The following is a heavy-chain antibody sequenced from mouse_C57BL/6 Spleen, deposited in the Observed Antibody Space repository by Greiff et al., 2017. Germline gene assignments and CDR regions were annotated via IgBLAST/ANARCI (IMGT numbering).Heavy chain of an antibody. CDR1: GFTFSSYA. Sequence: EVKLVESGGGLVKPGGSLKLSCAASGFTFSSYAMSWVRQTPEKRLEWVATISDGGSYTYYPDNVKGRFTISRDNAKNNLYLQMSHLKSEDTAMYYCARAPYDGYYFDYWGQGTTLTVSS. CDR2: ISDGGSYT. V-gene: IGHV5-4*03. J-gene: IGHJ2*01. CDR3: ARAPYDGYYFDY. D-gene: IGHD2-3*01.